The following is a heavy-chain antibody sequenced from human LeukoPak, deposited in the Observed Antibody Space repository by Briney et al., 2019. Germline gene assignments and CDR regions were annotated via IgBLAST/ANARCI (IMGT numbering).Heavy chain of an antibody. D-gene: IGHD6-19*01. CDR3: ARDQIIAVAGTNWFDP. V-gene: IGHV1-8*01. CDR1: GYTFTSYD. Sequence: ASVKVSCKASGYTFTSYDINWVRQATGQGLEWMGWMNPNSGNTGYAQKFQGRVTMTRNTSISTAYMELSSLRSEDTAVYYCARDQIIAVAGTNWFDPWGQGTLVTVSS. CDR2: MNPNSGNT. J-gene: IGHJ5*02.